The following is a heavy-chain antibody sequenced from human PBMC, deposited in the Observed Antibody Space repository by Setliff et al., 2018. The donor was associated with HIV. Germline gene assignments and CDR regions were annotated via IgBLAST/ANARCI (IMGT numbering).Heavy chain of an antibody. CDR2: MSTGGDIK. J-gene: IGHJ4*02. CDR1: GFTISNVW. CDR3: AKELAASGLGYFDS. D-gene: IGHD3-22*01. V-gene: IGHV3-30*18. Sequence: PGGSLRLSCAASGFTISNVWVTWVRQAPGKGLEWVAVMSTGGDIKIYADSVKGRFTISRDNSKNTVYLQMNSLRAEDTAEYYCAKELAASGLGYFDSWGRGILVTVSS.